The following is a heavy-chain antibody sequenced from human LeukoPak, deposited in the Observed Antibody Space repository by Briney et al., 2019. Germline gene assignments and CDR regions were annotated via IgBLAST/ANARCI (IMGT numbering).Heavy chain of an antibody. J-gene: IGHJ5*02. D-gene: IGHD4-17*01. Sequence: ASVKVSCKASGYTFTDYYIHWVRQAPGQGLEWMGIINLSGGSTSYAQKFQGRVTMTRGMSTSTVYMELSSLRSEDTAVYFCARDYGDYNWFDPWGQGTLVTVSS. CDR3: ARDYGDYNWFDP. CDR2: INLSGGST. V-gene: IGHV1-46*01. CDR1: GYTFTDYY.